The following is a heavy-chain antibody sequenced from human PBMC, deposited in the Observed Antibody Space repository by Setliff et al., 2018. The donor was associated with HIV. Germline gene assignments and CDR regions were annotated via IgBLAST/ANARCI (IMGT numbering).Heavy chain of an antibody. J-gene: IGHJ4*02. CDR3: ARDHLSSKPTVAIDY. CDR2: IDKGGRTT. V-gene: IGHV3-48*03. D-gene: IGHD6-19*01. Sequence: GESLKISCAASGFSFSTYEMKWVRQAPGKGLEWLSYIDKGGRTTYYAGSVKGRFTISRDDAKNSLYLQMNRLRAEDTALYYCARDHLSSKPTVAIDYWGQGTLVTVSS. CDR1: GFSFSTYE.